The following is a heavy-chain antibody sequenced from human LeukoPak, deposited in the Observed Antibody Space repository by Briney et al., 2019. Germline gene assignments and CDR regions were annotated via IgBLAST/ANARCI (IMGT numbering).Heavy chain of an antibody. CDR1: GDSVRNDFYY. CDR2: LSHAGNT. Sequence: SETLSLTCSVSGDSVRNDFYYWGWIRQPPGKGLEWVACLSHAGNTWYNPSLESRLSISVDTSKNQFSLKFSSVTAADTALYWCAKHNAPRRVGFDFWGQGILVTVSS. V-gene: IGHV4-39*01. J-gene: IGHJ4*02. D-gene: IGHD2-2*01. CDR3: AKHNAPRRVGFDF.